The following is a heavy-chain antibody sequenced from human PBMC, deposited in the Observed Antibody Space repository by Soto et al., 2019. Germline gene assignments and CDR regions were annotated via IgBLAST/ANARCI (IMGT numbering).Heavy chain of an antibody. Sequence: SETLSLTCTVSGGSISSYYWSWIRQPPGKGLEWIGYIYYSGSTNYNPSLKSRVTISVDTSKNQFSLKLSSVTAADTAVYYCARELGHYSWFDPWGQGTLVTVSS. CDR2: IYYSGST. J-gene: IGHJ5*02. CDR3: ARELGHYSWFDP. CDR1: GGSISSYY. V-gene: IGHV4-59*01.